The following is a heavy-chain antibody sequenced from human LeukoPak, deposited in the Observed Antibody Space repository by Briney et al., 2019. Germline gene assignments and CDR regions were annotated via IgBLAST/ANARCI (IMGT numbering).Heavy chain of an antibody. CDR2: INPKSGGT. Sequence: GASVKVSCKASGYNFTDYYIHRVRQAPGQGLEWMGWINPKSGGTNYAQKFRGRVTMTRDTSISTAYMELSGLRSDDTAVYYCARDSGLGPTWHPFDHWGQGTPVTVSS. V-gene: IGHV1-2*02. J-gene: IGHJ4*02. D-gene: IGHD1-26*01. CDR1: GYNFTDYY. CDR3: ARDSGLGPTWHPFDH.